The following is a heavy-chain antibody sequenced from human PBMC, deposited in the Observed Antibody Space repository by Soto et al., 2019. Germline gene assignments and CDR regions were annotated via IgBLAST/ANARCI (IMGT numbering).Heavy chain of an antibody. V-gene: IGHV1-18*04. D-gene: IGHD3-16*01. CDR3: ASHREAYDF. CDR1: GYTFNTYY. J-gene: IGHJ4*02. CDR2: INPDNGNT. Sequence: ASVKVSCKASGYTFNTYYIHWVRQVPGQGLEWMGWINPDNGNTAYRQKFQGRVTMTTDTSRSTAYMELRSLRSDDTAMYCCASHREAYDFWGQRTPDTVSS.